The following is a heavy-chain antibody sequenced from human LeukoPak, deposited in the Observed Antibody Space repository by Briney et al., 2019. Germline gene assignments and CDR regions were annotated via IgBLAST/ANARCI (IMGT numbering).Heavy chain of an antibody. CDR3: ARGAQSGGYSGPFDI. CDR1: GLTFSGYA. V-gene: IGHV3-33*08. Sequence: GTSLRLSCTPSGLTFSGYAMHWVRQAPGKGLGGVAVIWFDGSNTYYADSVKGRFTISRDNSKNTLYLQMNSLRAEDTAVYYCARGAQSGGYSGPFDIWGQGKMVTVSS. CDR2: IWFDGSNT. J-gene: IGHJ3*02. D-gene: IGHD1-26*01.